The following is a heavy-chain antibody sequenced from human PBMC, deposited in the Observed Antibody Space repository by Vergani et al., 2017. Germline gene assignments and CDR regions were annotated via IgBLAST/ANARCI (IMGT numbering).Heavy chain of an antibody. CDR3: AKEGGGYCSGGTCYPEY. V-gene: IGHV3-30*18. CDR2: ISYDGSNK. CDR1: GFTFSSYG. Sequence: QVQLVESGGGVVQPGRSLRLSCEASGFTFSSYGMHWVRQAPGKGLEWVAVISYDGSNKYYADSVKGRFTISRDNSKNTLYLQMKSLRPEDTAVYYCAKEGGGYCSGGTCYPEYWGQGTLVIVSS. J-gene: IGHJ4*02. D-gene: IGHD2-15*01.